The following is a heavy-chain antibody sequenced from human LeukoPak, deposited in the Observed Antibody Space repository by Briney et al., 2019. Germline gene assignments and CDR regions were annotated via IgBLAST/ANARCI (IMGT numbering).Heavy chain of an antibody. CDR3: ARDRCSGGSCFRFGFDY. J-gene: IGHJ4*02. Sequence: ASVKVSCKASGYTFTGYYMHWVRQAPGQGLEWMGWINPNSGGTNYAQKFQGRVTMTRDTSISTAYMELSRLRSDDTAVYYCARDRCSGGSCFRFGFDYWGQGTLVTVSS. V-gene: IGHV1-2*02. CDR2: INPNSGGT. D-gene: IGHD2-15*01. CDR1: GYTFTGYY.